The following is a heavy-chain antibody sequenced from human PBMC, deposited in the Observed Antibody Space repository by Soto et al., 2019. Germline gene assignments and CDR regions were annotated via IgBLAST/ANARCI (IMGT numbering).Heavy chain of an antibody. CDR3: EYGGSCDY. V-gene: IGHV3-48*03. CDR2: ISTSGSTI. D-gene: IGHD1-26*01. Sequence: EGQLVESGGGLVQPGGSLRLSCAASGFSFNTYEMNWVRQAPGKGLECVSYISTSGSTIYYADSVKGRFTISRDNGKNSLYLQMNSLRAEDTAVYYCEYGGSCDYCGQGTQVTVSS. CDR1: GFSFNTYE. J-gene: IGHJ4*02.